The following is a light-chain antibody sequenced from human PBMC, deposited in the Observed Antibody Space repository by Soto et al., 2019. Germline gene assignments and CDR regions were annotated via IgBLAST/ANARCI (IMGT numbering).Light chain of an antibody. CDR1: SSDIGRYNY. CDR2: DVT. J-gene: IGLJ3*02. CDR3: CSYVDSYTWV. Sequence: QSALTQPRSVSGSPGQSVTISCTGTSSDIGRYNYVSWYQQHPGKAPKLMIYDVTKRPSGVPDRFFGFKSGNTASLTISGLQADDESDYYCCSYVDSYTWVFGGGTKVTVL. V-gene: IGLV2-11*01.